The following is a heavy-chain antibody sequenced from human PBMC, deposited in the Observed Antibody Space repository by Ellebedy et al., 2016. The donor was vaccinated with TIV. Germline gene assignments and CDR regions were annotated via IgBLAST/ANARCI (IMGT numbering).Heavy chain of an antibody. CDR2: SYYRGST. V-gene: IGHV4-59*01. J-gene: IGHJ2*01. CDR1: GGSIGRYF. D-gene: IGHD4-17*01. CDR3: ARRLHYGDWYFDL. Sequence: MPSETLSLTCIVSGGSIGRYFWNWIRQRPGTGLERLGSSYYRGSTTYNPSLKSRVTMSVDTSKNQFSLKLSSVTAADTAVYYCARRLHYGDWYFDLWGRGTLVTVSS.